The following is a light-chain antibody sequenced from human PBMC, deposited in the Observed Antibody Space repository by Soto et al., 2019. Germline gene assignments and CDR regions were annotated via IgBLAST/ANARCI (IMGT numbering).Light chain of an antibody. J-gene: IGKJ4*01. CDR3: QQYGDSSLT. CDR1: QDIRNN. Sequence: DIQMTQSPSSLSTSVGDSVAITCQASQDIRNNLNWYQQKQGKAPKPLIYDASNLETGVPSRFSGSGSGTDFTLTISSLQPEDVATYYCQQYGDSSLTFGGGTKVEI. CDR2: DAS. V-gene: IGKV1-33*01.